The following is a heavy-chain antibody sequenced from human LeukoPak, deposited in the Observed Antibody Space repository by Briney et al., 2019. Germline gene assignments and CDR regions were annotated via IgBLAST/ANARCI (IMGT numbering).Heavy chain of an antibody. CDR1: GFTFSSYS. J-gene: IGHJ6*01. V-gene: IGHV3-21*01. CDR2: ITSSRSYI. Sequence: GLTLRLSRAASGFTFSSYSMNWVREAPRKGLEWGSSITSSRSYIFYTDSAKGRFTISRDNAKNSLYLQMNSLRAEDTAVYYCAREVRTGYFLYGMDVWGQGSTVTVCS. D-gene: IGHD3/OR15-3a*01. CDR3: AREVRTGYFLYGMDV.